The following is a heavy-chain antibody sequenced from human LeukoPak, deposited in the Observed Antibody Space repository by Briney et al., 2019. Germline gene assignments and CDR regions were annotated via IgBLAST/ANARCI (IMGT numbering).Heavy chain of an antibody. J-gene: IGHJ4*02. CDR2: ISGSGGST. D-gene: IGHD6-13*01. CDR1: GFTFSSYA. V-gene: IGHV3-23*01. Sequence: GGSLRLSCAASGFTFSSYAMSWVRQAPGKGLEWVSAISGSGGSTYYADSVKGRFTISRDNSKNTLYLQMNSLRAEDTAVYYCAKSVCSSSWFAGDYFYYWGQGTLVTVSS. CDR3: AKSVCSSSWFAGDYFYY.